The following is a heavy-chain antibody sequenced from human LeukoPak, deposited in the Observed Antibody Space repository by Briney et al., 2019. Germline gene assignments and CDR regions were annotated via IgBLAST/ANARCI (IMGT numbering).Heavy chain of an antibody. CDR2: IYYSGST. D-gene: IGHD4-11*01. CDR1: NGSISSGGYY. V-gene: IGHV4-61*08. Sequence: SETLSLTCTVSNGSISSGGYYWSWIRQHPGKGLEWIGYIYYSGSTNYNPSLKSRVTISVDTSKNQFSLKLSSVTAADTAVYYCARHPLGSKKSFDYWGQGTLVTVSS. J-gene: IGHJ4*02. CDR3: ARHPLGSKKSFDY.